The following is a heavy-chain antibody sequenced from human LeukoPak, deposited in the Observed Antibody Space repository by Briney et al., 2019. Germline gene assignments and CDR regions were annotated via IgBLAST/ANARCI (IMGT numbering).Heavy chain of an antibody. CDR1: GGSISSSGYY. CDR3: ARHLVRFGVVIDNWFDP. Sequence: KPSETLSLTCTVSGGSISSSGYYWGWIRQPPGKGLEWIASIYYSGSTYYNPSLKSRVTISVDTSKNQLSLKLSSLTAADTAVYYCARHLVRFGVVIDNWFDPWGQGTLVTVSS. CDR2: IYYSGST. D-gene: IGHD3-3*01. V-gene: IGHV4-39*01. J-gene: IGHJ5*02.